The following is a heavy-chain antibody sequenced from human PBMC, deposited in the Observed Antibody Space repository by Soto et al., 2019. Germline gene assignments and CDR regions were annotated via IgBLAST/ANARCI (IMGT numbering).Heavy chain of an antibody. CDR1: GYTFTSYG. Sequence: GASVKVSCKASGYTFTSYGISWVRQAPGQGLEWMGWISAYNGNTNYAQKLQGRVTMTTDTSTSTAYMELRSLRSDDTAVYYCAREIPGYSYGYYFDYWGQGTLVTVSS. D-gene: IGHD5-18*01. V-gene: IGHV1-18*01. CDR3: AREIPGYSYGYYFDY. J-gene: IGHJ4*02. CDR2: ISAYNGNT.